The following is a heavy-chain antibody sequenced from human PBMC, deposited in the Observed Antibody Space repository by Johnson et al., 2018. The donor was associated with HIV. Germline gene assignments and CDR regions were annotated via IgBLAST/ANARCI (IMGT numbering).Heavy chain of an antibody. Sequence: VQLVESGGGVVQPGRSLRLSCAASGFTFSSYAMHWVRQAPGKGLEWVAVISYDGSNKYYADSVKGRFTISRDNSKNTLYLQMNSLRAEDTAVYYCARGEGRIPHAFDIWGQGTMVTVSS. CDR3: ARGEGRIPHAFDI. CDR1: GFTFSSYA. D-gene: IGHD2-2*02. J-gene: IGHJ3*02. CDR2: ISYDGSNK. V-gene: IGHV3-30*04.